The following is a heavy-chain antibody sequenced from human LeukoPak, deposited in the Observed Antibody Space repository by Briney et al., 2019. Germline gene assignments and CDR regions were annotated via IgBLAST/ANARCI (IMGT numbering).Heavy chain of an antibody. J-gene: IGHJ4*02. D-gene: IGHD3/OR15-3a*01. CDR2: IHQDGNEK. V-gene: IGHV3-7*04. CDR3: ARGDDFSGDY. CDR1: GFTFRNYW. Sequence: GGSLRLSCAASGFTFRNYWMSWVRQAPGKGLEWVTNIHQDGNEKYYVDSVKGRFTISRDNAKNSLHLQMDSLRVEDTAVYYCARGDDFSGDYWGQGTLVTVSS.